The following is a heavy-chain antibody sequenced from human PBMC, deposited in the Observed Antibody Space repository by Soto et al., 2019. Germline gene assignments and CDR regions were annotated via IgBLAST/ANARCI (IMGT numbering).Heavy chain of an antibody. V-gene: IGHV5-51*01. Sequence: GESLKISCQGAGYNFATSWIAWVRQMPGEGLEWMGIIYPGDSEARYSPSFQGHVTFSADKSTTTAYLQWDRLKASDTAMYFCAKHVANCGAPYHRESWGHGTLVSV. CDR1: GYNFATSW. J-gene: IGHJ4*01. CDR3: AKHVANCGAPYHRES. D-gene: IGHD2-21*01. CDR2: IYPGDSEA.